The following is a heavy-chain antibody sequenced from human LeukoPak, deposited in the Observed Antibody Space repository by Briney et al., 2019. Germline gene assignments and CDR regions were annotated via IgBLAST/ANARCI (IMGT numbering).Heavy chain of an antibody. V-gene: IGHV3-53*01. CDR1: GFSFSTSY. Sequence: GGSLRLSCAASGFSFSTSYMNWVRQAPGKGLEWVSVLYSGGDTYYADSVKGRFTVSRDNSKNTLYLQMNSLGAEDTAVYYCARDTSGYCSTSRCYGSWYFDLWGRGTLVTVSS. J-gene: IGHJ2*01. D-gene: IGHD2-2*01. CDR3: ARDTSGYCSTSRCYGSWYFDL. CDR2: LYSGGDT.